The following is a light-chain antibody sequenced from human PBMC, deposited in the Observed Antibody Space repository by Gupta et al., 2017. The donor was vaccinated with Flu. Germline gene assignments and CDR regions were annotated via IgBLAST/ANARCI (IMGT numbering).Light chain of an antibody. Sequence: EIVLTQSPGILSLSPGDRATLSCRASRSLSTKFLAWYQQRPGQAPSLLIYRTSNRATGTPDRFSGDGSGTDFTLTISGLEPEDFAVYFCQQDDTSPLTFGGGT. V-gene: IGKV3-20*01. CDR3: QQDDTSPLT. CDR2: RTS. CDR1: RSLSTKF. J-gene: IGKJ4*01.